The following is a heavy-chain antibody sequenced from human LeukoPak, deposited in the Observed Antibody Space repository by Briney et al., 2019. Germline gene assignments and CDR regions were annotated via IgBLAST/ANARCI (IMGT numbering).Heavy chain of an antibody. CDR1: GFTFSSYS. CDR2: ISSSSSYI. J-gene: IGHJ5*02. CDR3: AKGGLSITIFGVVINWFDP. D-gene: IGHD3-3*01. V-gene: IGHV3-21*04. Sequence: GGSLRLSCAASGFTFSSYSMNWVRQAPGKGLEWVSSISSSSSYIYYADSVKGRFTISRDNAKNSLYLQMNSLRAEDTAVYYCAKGGLSITIFGVVINWFDPWGQGTLVTVSS.